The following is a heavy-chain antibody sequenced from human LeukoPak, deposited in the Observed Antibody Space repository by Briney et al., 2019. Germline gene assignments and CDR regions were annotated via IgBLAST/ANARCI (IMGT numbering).Heavy chain of an antibody. CDR2: ISYDGSNK. D-gene: IGHD6-19*01. Sequence: PGRSLRLSCAASGFTFSSYAMHWVRQAPGKGLVWVAVISYDGSNKYYADSVKGRFTISRDNSKNTLYLQMNSLRAEDTAVYYCARGGYSSGWYSSRGGFFAFDIWGQGTMVTVSS. CDR1: GFTFSSYA. CDR3: ARGGYSSGWYSSRGGFFAFDI. J-gene: IGHJ3*02. V-gene: IGHV3-30-3*01.